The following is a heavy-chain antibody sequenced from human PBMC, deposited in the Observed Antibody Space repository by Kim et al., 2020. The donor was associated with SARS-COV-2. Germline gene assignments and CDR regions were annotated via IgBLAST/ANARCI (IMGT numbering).Heavy chain of an antibody. J-gene: IGHJ4*02. V-gene: IGHV1-3*04. CDR2: INTDNGNT. CDR3: ARAGTHLWTHADN. CDR1: GYTFTTYT. Sequence: ASVKVSCKAFGYTFTTYTFHWVRQAPGQRLEWMGWINTDNGNTQYSQKFQGRVTITRDTSASTAFMDLSSLRSEDTAMYYCARAGTHLWTHADNWGQGTLVTVSS. D-gene: IGHD5-18*01.